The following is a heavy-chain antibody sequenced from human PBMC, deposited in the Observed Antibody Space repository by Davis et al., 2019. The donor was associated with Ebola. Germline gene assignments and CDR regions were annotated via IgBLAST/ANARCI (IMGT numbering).Heavy chain of an antibody. CDR3: ARTGEPYFGVYYYYYMDV. CDR2: IYPGDSDT. CDR1: GYSFTSYW. J-gene: IGHJ6*03. Sequence: PGGSLRLSCKGSGYSFTSYWNGWVRQLPGKGLEWMGIIYPGDSDTRYSPSFQGQVTISADKSISTAYLQWSSLKASDTAMYYCARTGEPYFGVYYYYYMDVWGKGTTVTVSS. V-gene: IGHV5-51*01. D-gene: IGHD3-16*01.